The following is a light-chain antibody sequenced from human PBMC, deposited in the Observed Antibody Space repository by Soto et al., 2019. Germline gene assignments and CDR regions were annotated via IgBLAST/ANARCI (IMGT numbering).Light chain of an antibody. CDR2: GNS. CDR3: SSYTSSQTAV. V-gene: IGLV1-40*01. Sequence: QSVLTQPPSVSGAPGQRVTISCTGTRSNIGAAVYVYWYQQLPGKAPKLLIYGNSNRPSGVPDRFSGSKSGTSASLAISGLQAEDEADYYCSSYTSSQTAVFGGGTKVTVL. CDR1: RSNIGAAVY. J-gene: IGLJ3*02.